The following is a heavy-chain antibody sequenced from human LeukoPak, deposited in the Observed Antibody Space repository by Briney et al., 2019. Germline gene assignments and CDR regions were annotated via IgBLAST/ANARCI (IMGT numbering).Heavy chain of an antibody. Sequence: GGSLRLSCAGSGFTFSSYAMSWVRQAPGKGLEWVSATDGSGGSAYYADSVRGRFTISRDNSKNTLYLQMNSLRVEGTAVYYCAKDRPHPSAEPTNFDYWGQGTLVTVSS. J-gene: IGHJ4*02. V-gene: IGHV3-23*01. CDR3: AKDRPHPSAEPTNFDY. CDR1: GFTFSSYA. CDR2: TDGSGGSA. D-gene: IGHD1-14*01.